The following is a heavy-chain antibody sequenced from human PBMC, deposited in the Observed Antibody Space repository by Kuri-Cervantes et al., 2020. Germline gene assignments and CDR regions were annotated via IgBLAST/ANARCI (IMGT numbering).Heavy chain of an antibody. V-gene: IGHV3-15*01. D-gene: IGHD2-21*02. CDR2: IKSKTDGGTT. CDR3: AREGALSCGGDCYNFDY. J-gene: IGHJ4*02. CDR1: GFTFSNAW. Sequence: GGSLRLSCAASGFTFSNAWMSWVRQAPGKGLEWVGRIKSKTDGGTTDYAAPVKGRFTISRDNSKNTLYVQMNSLRAEDTAVYYCAREGALSCGGDCYNFDYWGQGTLVTVSS.